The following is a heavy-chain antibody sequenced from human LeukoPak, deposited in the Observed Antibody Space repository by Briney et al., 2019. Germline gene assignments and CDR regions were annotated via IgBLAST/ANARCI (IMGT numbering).Heavy chain of an antibody. J-gene: IGHJ4*02. CDR1: GFTFSSYA. CDR3: AKGHFGDSDY. Sequence: GRSLRLSCAASGFTFSSYAMHWVRQAPGKGLEWVAVISYDGSNKYYADSVKGRFTISRDNSKNTLDLQMNSLRAEDTAVYYCAKGHFGDSDYWGQGTLVTVSS. CDR2: ISYDGSNK. D-gene: IGHD4-17*01. V-gene: IGHV3-30*04.